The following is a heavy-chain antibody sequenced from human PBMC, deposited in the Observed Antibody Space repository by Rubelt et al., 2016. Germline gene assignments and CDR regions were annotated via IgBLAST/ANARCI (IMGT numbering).Heavy chain of an antibody. V-gene: IGHV3-7*01. CDR3: TQNTGDN. J-gene: IGHJ4*02. D-gene: IGHD2-21*01. CDR1: GFTFSDSW. CDR2: IKHDGSAK. Sequence: VESGGGLVQPGGFLKLACAASGFTFSDSWMAWVRQAPGKGLEWVANIKHDGSAKNYVDSVKGRLAISRDNARNSLYLQMNSLRVEDTAVYYCTQNTGDNWGQGTLVTVSS.